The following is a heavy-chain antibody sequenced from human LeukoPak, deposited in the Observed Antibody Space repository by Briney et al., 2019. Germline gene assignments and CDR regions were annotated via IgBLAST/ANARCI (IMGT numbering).Heavy chain of an antibody. Sequence: ASVKVSCKASGYTFTSYYMHWVRQAPGQGLEWMGIINPSGGSTSYAQKFQGRVTMTRDMSTSTVYMELSSLRSEDTAVYYCARDRGGYDRDSGPRNCFDYWGQGTLVTVSS. CDR2: INPSGGST. D-gene: IGHD5-12*01. V-gene: IGHV1-46*01. J-gene: IGHJ4*02. CDR3: ARDRGGYDRDSGPRNCFDY. CDR1: GYTFTSYY.